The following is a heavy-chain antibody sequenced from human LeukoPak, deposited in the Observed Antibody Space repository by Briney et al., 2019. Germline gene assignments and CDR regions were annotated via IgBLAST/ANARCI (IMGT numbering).Heavy chain of an antibody. V-gene: IGHV1-2*02. CDR1: GYXFTDYY. CDR3: ARIKWAVAND. J-gene: IGHJ4*02. CDR2: INPNSGGT. Sequence: ASVKVSCKASGYXFTDYYMHWVRQAPGQGLEWMGWINPNSGGTNYAQKFQGRVTMTRDTSINTAYMELSSLRSDDTAVYYCARIKWAVANDWGQGTLVTVSS. D-gene: IGHD4-11*01.